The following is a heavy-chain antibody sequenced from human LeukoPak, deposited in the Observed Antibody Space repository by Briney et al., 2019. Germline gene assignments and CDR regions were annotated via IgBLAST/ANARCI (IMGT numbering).Heavy chain of an antibody. CDR1: GFTFSSYE. CDR2: ISSSGSTI. D-gene: IGHD7-27*01. Sequence: GGSLRLSWAASGFTFSSYEMNWVRQAAGKGLEWVSYISSSGSTIYYADSVKGRFTISRDNAKNSLYLQMNSLRTEDTAVYYCVRDGSSWGNFDYWGQGTLVSVSS. J-gene: IGHJ4*02. V-gene: IGHV3-48*03. CDR3: VRDGSSWGNFDY.